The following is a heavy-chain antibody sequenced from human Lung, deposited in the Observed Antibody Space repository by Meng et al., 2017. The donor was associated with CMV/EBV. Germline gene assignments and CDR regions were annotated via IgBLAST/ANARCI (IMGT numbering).Heavy chain of an antibody. D-gene: IGHD3-3*01. J-gene: IGHJ4*02. V-gene: IGHV3-7*04. CDR1: GFPFSRYW. Sequence: GESLKISCAASGFPFSRYWMSWVRQAPGKGLEWVANINRDESEKYYVDSVKGRFTISRDNAKNSLYLQMNSLRAEDTAVFYCARGFWNPYYEDTHDFWGQGIXVTVSS. CDR2: INRDESEK. CDR3: ARGFWNPYYEDTHDF.